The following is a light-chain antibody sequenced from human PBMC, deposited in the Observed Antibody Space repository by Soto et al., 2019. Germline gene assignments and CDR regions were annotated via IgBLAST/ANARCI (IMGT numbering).Light chain of an antibody. J-gene: IGKJ4*01. V-gene: IGKV1-8*01. CDR2: AAS. CDR1: QGISSY. Sequence: AIRMTQSPSSFSASTGDRVTITCRASQGISSYLAWYQQKPGKAPKLLIYAASTLQSGVPSRFSGSGSGTDFTLTISCPQSEDFATYYCQQYYSYPFTFGGGTKWIS. CDR3: QQYYSYPFT.